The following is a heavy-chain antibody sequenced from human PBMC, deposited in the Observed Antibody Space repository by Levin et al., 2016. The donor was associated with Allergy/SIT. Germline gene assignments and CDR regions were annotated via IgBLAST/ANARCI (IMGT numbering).Heavy chain of an antibody. D-gene: IGHD3-10*01. CDR1: RFTFSSYW. Sequence: GGSLRLSCAASRFTFSSYWMHWVRQAPGKGLVWVSRIKSDGSNPIYADSVKGRFTISRDNAKNTLFLQMNNLRAEDTAVYHCAREDAGAFDIWGQGTMVTVSS. J-gene: IGHJ3*02. V-gene: IGHV3-74*01. CDR2: IKSDGSNP. CDR3: AREDAGAFDI.